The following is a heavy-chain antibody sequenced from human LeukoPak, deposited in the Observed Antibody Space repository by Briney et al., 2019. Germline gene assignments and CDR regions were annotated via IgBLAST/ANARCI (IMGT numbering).Heavy chain of an antibody. CDR1: GFTFSSYA. Sequence: GGSLRLSCAASGFTFSSYAMSWVRQAPGKGLEWVSDINGSGGSTYYADSVKGRFAISRDNSKNTLYLQMNSLRAEDTAVYYCAGDRYDSSGYTDYWGQGTLVTVSS. D-gene: IGHD3-22*01. CDR2: INGSGGST. J-gene: IGHJ4*02. CDR3: AGDRYDSSGYTDY. V-gene: IGHV3-23*01.